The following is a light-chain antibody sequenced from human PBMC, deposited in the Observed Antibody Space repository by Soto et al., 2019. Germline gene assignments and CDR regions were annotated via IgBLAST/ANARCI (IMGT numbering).Light chain of an antibody. CDR2: WAS. J-gene: IGKJ1*01. CDR3: QQYYSTPRT. Sequence: DIVMTQSPDSLAVSLGERANINGKSSQTFVDSSNNKDYLTWYQQKPGQPPKLLIYWASNREFGVPDRFSGSGSGTDFTLTISSLQAEDVAVYYCQQYYSTPRTFGHGTKVDI. V-gene: IGKV4-1*01. CDR1: QTFVDSSNNKDY.